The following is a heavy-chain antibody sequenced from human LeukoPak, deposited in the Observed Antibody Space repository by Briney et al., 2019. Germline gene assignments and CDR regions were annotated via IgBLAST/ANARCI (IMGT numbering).Heavy chain of an antibody. CDR3: ARERGTGIGNYPLEY. V-gene: IGHV3-21*01. D-gene: IGHD1-1*01. Sequence: PGGSLRLSCTASEITFSNYNMNWVRQTPGKGLEWVSSISSSSSYIYYADSVKGRFTISRDSAKNSLYLQMNSLRTEDTAVYYCARERGTGIGNYPLEYWGQGTLVAVSS. CDR1: EITFSNYN. CDR2: ISSSSSYI. J-gene: IGHJ4*02.